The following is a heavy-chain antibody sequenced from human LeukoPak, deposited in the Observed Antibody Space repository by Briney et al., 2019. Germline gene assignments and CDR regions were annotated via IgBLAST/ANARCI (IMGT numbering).Heavy chain of an antibody. V-gene: IGHV4-61*01. CDR2: FYYSGST. Sequence: PSETLSLTCTVSGGSVTGGTYYWSWIRQPPGKGLEWIGYFYYSGSTNFNPSLKSRVTISVDTSKNQFSLKLSSVTAADTAVYYCARVGYCSGGSCFRVYHFDSWGQGALVTVSS. D-gene: IGHD2-15*01. CDR3: ARVGYCSGGSCFRVYHFDS. J-gene: IGHJ4*02. CDR1: GGSVTGGTYY.